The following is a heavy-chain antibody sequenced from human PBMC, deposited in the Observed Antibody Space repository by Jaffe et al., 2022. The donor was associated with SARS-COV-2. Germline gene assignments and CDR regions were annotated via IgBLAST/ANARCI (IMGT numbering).Heavy chain of an antibody. D-gene: IGHD6-13*01. Sequence: QLQLQESGPGLVKSSETLSLTCTVSGDSVSSANYYWAWIRQPPGKGLEWIGSIYYHGSTYDNPSLKSRVTISADTSKNHFSLKLSSVTATDTAVYYCARQGIAAGRGWFDPWGQGTLVTVSS. CDR1: GDSVSSANYY. V-gene: IGHV4-39*01. CDR2: IYYHGST. J-gene: IGHJ5*02. CDR3: ARQGIAAGRGWFDP.